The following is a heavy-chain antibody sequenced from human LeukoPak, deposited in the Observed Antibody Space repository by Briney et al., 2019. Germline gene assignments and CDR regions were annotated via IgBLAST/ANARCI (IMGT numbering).Heavy chain of an antibody. CDR3: ARVITMVPDYYYYYMDV. Sequence: AASVKVSCKASGYTFTGYYMHWVRQAPGQGLEWMGWINPNSGGTNYAQKFQGRVTMTRDTSISTAYMELSRLRSDDTAVYYRARVITMVPDYYYYYMDVWGKGTTVTVSS. CDR1: GYTFTGYY. J-gene: IGHJ6*03. V-gene: IGHV1-2*02. CDR2: INPNSGGT. D-gene: IGHD3-10*01.